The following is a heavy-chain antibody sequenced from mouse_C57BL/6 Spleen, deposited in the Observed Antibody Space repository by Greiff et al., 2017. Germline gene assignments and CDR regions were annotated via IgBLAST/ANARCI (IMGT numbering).Heavy chain of an antibody. CDR1: GYTFTDYE. CDR3: TRQATGWYFDY. V-gene: IGHV1-15*01. D-gene: IGHD1-1*01. J-gene: IGHJ2*01. CDR2: IDPETGGT. Sequence: QVQLQQSGAELVRPGASVTLSCKASGYTFTDYEMHWVKQTPVHGLEWIGAIDPETGGTAYNQKFKGKAILTADKSSSTAYMELRSLTSEDSAVYYCTRQATGWYFDYWGQGTTLTVSS.